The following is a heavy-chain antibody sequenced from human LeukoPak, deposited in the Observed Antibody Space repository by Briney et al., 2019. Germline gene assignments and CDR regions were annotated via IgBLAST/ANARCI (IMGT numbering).Heavy chain of an antibody. CDR2: IYYSGST. CDR1: GGSISSYY. CDR3: ARHDSGRYPGPPY. D-gene: IGHD1-26*01. Sequence: RTSETLSLTCTVSGGSISSYYWAWIRQPPGKGLEWIGSIYYSGSTYYNPSLKSRVTISVDTSKNQFSLKLSSVTAADTAVYYCARHDSGRYPGPPYWGQGTLVTVSS. V-gene: IGHV4-39*01. J-gene: IGHJ4*02.